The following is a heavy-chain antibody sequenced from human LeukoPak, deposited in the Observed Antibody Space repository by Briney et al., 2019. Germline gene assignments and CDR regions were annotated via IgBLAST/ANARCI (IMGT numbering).Heavy chain of an antibody. CDR3: ARDVGGNSRGYFDY. CDR2: IYSGGST. D-gene: IGHD4-23*01. J-gene: IGHJ4*02. Sequence: GGSLRLSCAASGFTVSSNYMSWVRQAPGKGLEWVSVIYSGGSTYYADSVKGRFTISRDNSKNTLYLQMNSLRAEDTAVYYCARDVGGNSRGYFDYWGQGTLVTVSS. CDR1: GFTVSSNY. V-gene: IGHV3-66*01.